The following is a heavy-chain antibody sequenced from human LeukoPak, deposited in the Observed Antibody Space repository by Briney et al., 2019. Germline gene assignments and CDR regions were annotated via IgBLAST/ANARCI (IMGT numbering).Heavy chain of an antibody. D-gene: IGHD2-2*01. CDR3: AKGQTYVVVPAATNY. J-gene: IGHJ4*02. CDR1: GFTFSSYA. CDR2: ISGSGGST. Sequence: GGSLRLSCAASGFTFSSYAMSWVRQAPGKGLEWVSAISGSGGSTYYADSVKGRFTISRDNSKNTLYLQMNSLRAEDTAVYYCAKGQTYVVVPAATNYWGQGTLVTVSS. V-gene: IGHV3-23*01.